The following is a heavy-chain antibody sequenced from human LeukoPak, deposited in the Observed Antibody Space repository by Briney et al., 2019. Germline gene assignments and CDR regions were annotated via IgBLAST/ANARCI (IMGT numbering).Heavy chain of an antibody. Sequence: GGSLRLSCAASGFTFSSYAMRWIRQAPGRGLEWVAVIWYDGSKKYYSDSVKGRFTISKDNSKKTLYVQMDSLRAEDTAVYYCARTQGRFYGSGSYEGFDYWGQGTLVTVST. CDR3: ARTQGRFYGSGSYEGFDY. J-gene: IGHJ4*02. D-gene: IGHD3-10*01. V-gene: IGHV3-33*01. CDR1: GFTFSSYA. CDR2: IWYDGSKK.